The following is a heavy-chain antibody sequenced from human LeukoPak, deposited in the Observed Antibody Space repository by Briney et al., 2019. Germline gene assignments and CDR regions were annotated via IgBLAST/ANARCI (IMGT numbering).Heavy chain of an antibody. CDR1: GYTFTSYG. J-gene: IGHJ6*03. Sequence: SVKVSCKASGYTFTSYGISWVRQAPGQGLEWMGGIIPIFGTANYAQKFQGRVTITADESTSTAYMELSSLRSEDTAVYYCAGGSATVTRNYYYYYMDVWGKGTTVTISS. CDR3: AGGSATVTRNYYYYYMDV. D-gene: IGHD4-17*01. V-gene: IGHV1-69*13. CDR2: IIPIFGTA.